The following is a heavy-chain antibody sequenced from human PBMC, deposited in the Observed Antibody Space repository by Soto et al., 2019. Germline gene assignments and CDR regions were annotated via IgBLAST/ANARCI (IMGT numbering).Heavy chain of an antibody. CDR3: AREGGSIPRRTDAFDI. Sequence: QITLKESGPTLVKPTQTLTLTCTFSGFSLSTSGVGVGWLRQPPGKALEWLALIYWNDDKRYSPSLKSMLTITKESSKNQVVLTMTNMDPVDTATYYSAREGGSIPRRTDAFDIWGQGTMVTVSS. J-gene: IGHJ3*02. CDR2: IYWNDDK. D-gene: IGHD1-26*01. V-gene: IGHV2-5*01. CDR1: GFSLSTSGVG.